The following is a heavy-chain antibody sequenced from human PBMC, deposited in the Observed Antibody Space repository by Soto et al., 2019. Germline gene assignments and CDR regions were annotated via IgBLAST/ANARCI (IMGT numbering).Heavy chain of an antibody. CDR3: ARGRGYYYDSSGYSPGYFDL. V-gene: IGHV1-69*01. D-gene: IGHD3-22*01. Sequence: QVQLVQSGAEVKKPGSSVKVSCKASGGTFSSYAISWVRQAPGQVLEWMGGIIPIFGTANYAQKFQGRVTITSDESTGTAYMELSSLRSEDTAVYYCARGRGYYYDSSGYSPGYFDLWGRGTLVTVSS. CDR2: IIPIFGTA. CDR1: GGTFSSYA. J-gene: IGHJ2*01.